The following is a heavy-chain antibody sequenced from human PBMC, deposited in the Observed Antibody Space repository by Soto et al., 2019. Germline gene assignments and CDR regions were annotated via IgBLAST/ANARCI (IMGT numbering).Heavy chain of an antibody. CDR2: NSSSSSYI. CDR1: GFTFSSYR. V-gene: IGHV3-21*01. Sequence: SLRLSCAASGFTFSSYRMKCVCKAPVKGLECVSSNSSSSSYIDYADTVKGRFTTSRDKAKNTLYLQMNSLRAEDTAVYYCAILGGCHNWGQGTLVTVSS. D-gene: IGHD2-8*01. CDR3: AILGGCHN. J-gene: IGHJ4*02.